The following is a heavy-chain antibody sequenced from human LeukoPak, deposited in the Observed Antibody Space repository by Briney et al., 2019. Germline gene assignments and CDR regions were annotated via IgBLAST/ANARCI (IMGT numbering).Heavy chain of an antibody. CDR3: ARDKIWFERRAFDI. Sequence: ASVKVSCKASGYTFTGYYMHWVRQAPGQGLEWMGWINPNSGGTNYAQKFQGRVTMTRDTSISTAYMELSRLRSDDTAVYYCARDKIWFERRAFDIWGQGTMVTVSS. CDR2: INPNSGGT. V-gene: IGHV1-2*02. J-gene: IGHJ3*02. D-gene: IGHD3-10*01. CDR1: GYTFTGYY.